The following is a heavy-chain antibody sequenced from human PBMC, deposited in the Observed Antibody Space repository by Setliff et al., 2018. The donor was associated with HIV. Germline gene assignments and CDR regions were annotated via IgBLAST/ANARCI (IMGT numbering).Heavy chain of an antibody. J-gene: IGHJ6*03. CDR1: EYTFIDYF. CDR2: ISPYNGDT. D-gene: IGHD3-3*01. V-gene: IGHV1-2*02. CDR3: ARETYYHTWGGFFYYMDV. Sequence: ASVKVSCKAFEYTFIDYFIRWVRQAPGQGLEWMGWISPYNGDTKILQKFRGRVTISRDNSKNTLYLQMGSLRPEDMAVYYCARETYYHTWGGFFYYMDVWGKGTTVTVSS.